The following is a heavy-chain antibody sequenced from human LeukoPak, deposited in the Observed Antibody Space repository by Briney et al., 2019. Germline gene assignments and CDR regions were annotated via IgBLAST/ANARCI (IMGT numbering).Heavy chain of an antibody. D-gene: IGHD3-22*01. CDR2: IYSGGST. V-gene: IGHV3-53*01. CDR3: ARERTRNYYDSSGYCD. CDR1: GFTVSSNY. Sequence: GVSLRLSCAASGFTVSSNYMSWVRQAPGKGLEWVSVIYSGGSTYYADSVKGRFTISRDNSKNTLYLQMNSLRAEDTAVYYCARERTRNYYDSSGYCDWGQGTLVTVSS. J-gene: IGHJ4*02.